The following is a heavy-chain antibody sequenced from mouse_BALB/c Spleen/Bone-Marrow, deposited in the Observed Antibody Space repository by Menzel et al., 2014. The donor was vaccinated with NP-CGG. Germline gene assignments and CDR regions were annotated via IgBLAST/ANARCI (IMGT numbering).Heavy chain of an antibody. J-gene: IGHJ4*01. Sequence: VKLQESGAELVRPGASVKLSCKASGYTFTNYWINWVKQRPGQGLEWIGNIYPSDSYTDYNQKFKDKATLTVDKPSSTAYMQLSSPTSEDSAVYYCTRWLPYAMDYWGQGTSVTVSS. V-gene: IGHV1-69*02. D-gene: IGHD2-2*01. CDR3: TRWLPYAMDY. CDR2: IYPSDSYT. CDR1: GYTFTNYW.